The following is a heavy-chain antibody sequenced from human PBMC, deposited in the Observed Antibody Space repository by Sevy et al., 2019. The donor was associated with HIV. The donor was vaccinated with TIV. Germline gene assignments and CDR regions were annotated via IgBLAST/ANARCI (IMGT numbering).Heavy chain of an antibody. Sequence: GGSLRLSCAASGFTFSSYWMHWVRQAPGKGLVWVSRINSDGSSTSYADSVKGRLTIPRDNAKNTLYLQMNSLRAEDTAVYYCARVGIAAAGDYYYYMDVWGKGTTVTVSS. CDR1: GFTFSSYW. CDR3: ARVGIAAAGDYYYYMDV. V-gene: IGHV3-74*01. J-gene: IGHJ6*03. D-gene: IGHD6-13*01. CDR2: INSDGSST.